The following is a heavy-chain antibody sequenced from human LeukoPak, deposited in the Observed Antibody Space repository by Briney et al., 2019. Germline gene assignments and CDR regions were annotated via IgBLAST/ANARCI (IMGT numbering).Heavy chain of an antibody. CDR2: IYYSGST. J-gene: IGHJ6*02. CDR3: ARSQGPSSGWFVYYYSYGMDV. CDR1: GGSISSSSYH. D-gene: IGHD6-19*01. Sequence: PSETLSLTCTVSGGSISSSSYHWGWIRQPPGKGLEWIGSIYYSGSTYYNPSLKSRVTISVDTSKNQFSLKLSSVTAADTAVYYCARSQGPSSGWFVYYYSYGMDVWGQGTTVTVYS. V-gene: IGHV4-39*01.